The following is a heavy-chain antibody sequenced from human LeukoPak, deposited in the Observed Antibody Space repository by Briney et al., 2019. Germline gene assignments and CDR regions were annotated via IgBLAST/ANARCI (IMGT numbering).Heavy chain of an antibody. CDR1: GYTLSAYD. Sequence: ASVKVSCKASGYTLSAYDINWVRQGAGQGLEWIGWMNPDTGNTGCAQKFQGRVTMTRDTSKSTAYMELSSLRSEDTAVYYCARLSDTPAYYYSSGYYHIRYWGQGTLLTVSS. CDR2: MNPDTGNT. V-gene: IGHV1-8*01. CDR3: ARLSDTPAYYYSSGYYHIRY. D-gene: IGHD3-22*01. J-gene: IGHJ4*02.